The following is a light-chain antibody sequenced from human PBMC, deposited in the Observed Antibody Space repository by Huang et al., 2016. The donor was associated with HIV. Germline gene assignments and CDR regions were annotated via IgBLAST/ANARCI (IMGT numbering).Light chain of an antibody. V-gene: IGKV3-20*01. CDR3: QQYGESSPVT. CDR2: GAS. CDR1: QTITSSF. J-gene: IGKJ4*01. Sequence: EIVLTQSPGTLSLSPGGRSTPPCRASQTITSSFLAWYQRTPGQAPRLLIYGASSRATGIPDRFSGSGSGTDFTLTITRVEPEDFAVYYCQQYGESSPVTFGGGTKVEIK.